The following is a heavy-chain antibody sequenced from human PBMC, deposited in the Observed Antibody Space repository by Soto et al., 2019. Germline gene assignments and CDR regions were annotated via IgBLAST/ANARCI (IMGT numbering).Heavy chain of an antibody. CDR2: LIPIFGTA. CDR3: ARAGGRHSGGVDY. D-gene: IGHD1-26*01. CDR1: GGTFSSYS. J-gene: IGHJ4*02. Sequence: QVQLVQSGAEVKKPGSSVKVSCKASGGTFSSYSINWVRQAPGQGLEWMGELIPIFGTANYAQKFQGRVTITADDATSTASMELSSLRSEDTAVYYCARAGGRHSGGVDYWGQGTLVTVSS. V-gene: IGHV1-69*01.